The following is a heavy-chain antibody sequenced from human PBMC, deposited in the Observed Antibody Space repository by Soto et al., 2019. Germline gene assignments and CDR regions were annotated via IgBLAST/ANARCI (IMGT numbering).Heavy chain of an antibody. D-gene: IGHD6-13*01. CDR3: AKASSRWYKNYFYYMDV. Sequence: QVQLVESGGGVVQPGRSLRLSCAASGFTFSSYGMHWVRQAPGKGLEWVAVISYDGSNKYYADSVKGRFTISRDNSKNTLYLQMNSLSDQDTAVYYCAKASSRWYKNYFYYMDVWGKGTTVTVSS. CDR1: GFTFSSYG. V-gene: IGHV3-30*18. J-gene: IGHJ6*03. CDR2: ISYDGSNK.